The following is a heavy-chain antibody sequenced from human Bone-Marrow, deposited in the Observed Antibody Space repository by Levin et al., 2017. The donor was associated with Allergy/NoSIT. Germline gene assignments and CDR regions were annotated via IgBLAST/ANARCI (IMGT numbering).Heavy chain of an antibody. D-gene: IGHD3-9*01. Sequence: TGGSLRLSCAASGFTFSSYGMHWVRQAPGKGLEWVAVISYDGSNKYYADSVKGRFTISRDNSKNTLYLQMNSLRAEDTAVYYCAKGDCSSTSCYWPNYDILTGYYTKFDYWGQGTLVTVSS. CDR2: ISYDGSNK. CDR1: GFTFSSYG. CDR3: AKGDCSSTSCYWPNYDILTGYYTKFDY. J-gene: IGHJ4*02. V-gene: IGHV3-30*18.